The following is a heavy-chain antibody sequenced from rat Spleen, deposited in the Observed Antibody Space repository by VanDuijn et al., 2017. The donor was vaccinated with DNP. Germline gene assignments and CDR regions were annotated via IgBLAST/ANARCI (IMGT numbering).Heavy chain of an antibody. D-gene: IGHD1-2*01. CDR1: GFTFSDYG. J-gene: IGHJ2*01. Sequence: EVQLVESGGGLVQPGRSLKLSCVASGFTFSDYGMTWIRQAPGMGLEWVAYISSTSATIFYAATVKGRFTISRDNAKNTLYLQLSSLRSEDTAFYYCARHDYSSYVWDYWGQGVMVTVSS. CDR2: ISSTSATI. CDR3: ARHDYSSYVWDY. V-gene: IGHV5-34*01.